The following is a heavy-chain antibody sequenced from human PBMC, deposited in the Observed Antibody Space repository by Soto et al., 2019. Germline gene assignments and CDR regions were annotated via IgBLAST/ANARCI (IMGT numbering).Heavy chain of an antibody. Sequence: QLQLQESGPGLVKPSETLSLTCTVSGGSISSSSSSWGWIRQPPGKGLEWLGIISYSGSTYFSPSLKSRVTISVDASKNLFSLKLSSVTASDTAVYYCARTYVNDVVVVPASKDYMDVWGKGTTVTVSS. CDR2: ISYSGST. V-gene: IGHV4-39*01. CDR3: ARTYVNDVVVVPASKDYMDV. J-gene: IGHJ6*03. CDR1: GGSISSSSSS. D-gene: IGHD2-2*01.